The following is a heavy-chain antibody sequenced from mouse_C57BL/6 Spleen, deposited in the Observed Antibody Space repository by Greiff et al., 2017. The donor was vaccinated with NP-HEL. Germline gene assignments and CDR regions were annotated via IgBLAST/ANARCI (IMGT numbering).Heavy chain of an antibody. J-gene: IGHJ2*01. CDR1: GYTFTDYY. D-gene: IGHD4-1*01. CDR3: ARTGTEWDY. Sequence: VQLQQSGAELVRPGASVKLSCKASGYTFTDYYINWVKQRPGQGLEWIARIYPGSGNTYYNEKFKGKATLTAEKSSSTAYMQLSSLTSEDSAVYFCARTGTEWDYWGQGTTLTVSS. V-gene: IGHV1-76*01. CDR2: IYPGSGNT.